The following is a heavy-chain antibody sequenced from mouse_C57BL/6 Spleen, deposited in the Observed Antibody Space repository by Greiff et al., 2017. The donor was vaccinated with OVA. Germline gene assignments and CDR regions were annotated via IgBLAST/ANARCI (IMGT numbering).Heavy chain of an antibody. V-gene: IGHV1-66*01. D-gene: IGHD2-4*01. Sequence: VQLQESGPELVKPGASVKISCKASGYSFTSYYIHWVKQRPGQGLEWIGWIYPGSGNTKYNEKFKGKATLTADTSSSTAYMQLSSLTSEDSAVYYCARCYDYDYFDYWGQGTTLTVSS. CDR3: ARCYDYDYFDY. J-gene: IGHJ2*01. CDR1: GYSFTSYY. CDR2: IYPGSGNT.